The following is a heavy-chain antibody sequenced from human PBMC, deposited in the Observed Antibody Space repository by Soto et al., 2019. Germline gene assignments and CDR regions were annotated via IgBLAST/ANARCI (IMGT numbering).Heavy chain of an antibody. V-gene: IGHV4-4*07. CDR2: IYATGTT. D-gene: IGHD1-1*01. CDR1: GASISGFY. Sequence: SETLSLTCTVSGASISGFYWSWIRKSAGKGLEWIGRIYATGTTDYNPSLKSRVMMSVDTSKKQFSLKLRSVAAADTAVYYCVRDGTKTLRDWFDPWGQGISVTVSS. CDR3: VRDGTKTLRDWFDP. J-gene: IGHJ5*02.